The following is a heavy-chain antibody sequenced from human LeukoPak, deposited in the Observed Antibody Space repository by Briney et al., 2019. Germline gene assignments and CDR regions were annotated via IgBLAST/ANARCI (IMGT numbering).Heavy chain of an antibody. CDR2: IDQSGTT. Sequence: TSETLSLTCAVHNESFNFYYGSWIRQAPGRGLEWIGEIDQSGTTTYNPSLKGRVAISQDTTTSRFSLRLNSVTAADTAVYYCSFQYDSDPLTSEVSSIMSVWGQGTTVSVSS. V-gene: IGHV4-34*01. J-gene: IGHJ6*02. CDR1: NESFNFYY. CDR3: SFQYDSDPLTSEVSSIMSV. D-gene: IGHD3-16*01.